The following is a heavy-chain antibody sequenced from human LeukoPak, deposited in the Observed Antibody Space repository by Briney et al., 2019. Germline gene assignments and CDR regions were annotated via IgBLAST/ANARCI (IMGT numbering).Heavy chain of an antibody. V-gene: IGHV3-30*04. CDR3: ARDLYRIVVVPHYFDY. D-gene: IGHD3-22*01. CDR1: GFTFSSYA. J-gene: IGHJ4*02. CDR2: ISYDGSNK. Sequence: PGGSLRLSCAASGFTFSSYAMHRVRQAPGKGLEWVAVISYDGSNKYYADSVKGRFTISRDNSKNTLYLQMNSLRAEDTAVYYCARDLYRIVVVPHYFDYWGQGTLVTVSS.